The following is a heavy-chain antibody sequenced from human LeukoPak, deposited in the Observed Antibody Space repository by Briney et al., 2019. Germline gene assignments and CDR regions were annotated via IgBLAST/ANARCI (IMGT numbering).Heavy chain of an antibody. D-gene: IGHD3-3*01. CDR3: ARDAHDLLSGYM. CDR1: GYIFASYG. CDR2: TSVYSGNT. Sequence: ASVKVSCKTSGYIFASYGISWVRQAPGQGLEWMGWTSVYSGNTYYGKKFQGRVTMTTDTSTSTGYMELRSLRSDDTDVYYCARDAHDLLSGYMWGQGTLVTVSS. V-gene: IGHV1-18*01. J-gene: IGHJ4*02.